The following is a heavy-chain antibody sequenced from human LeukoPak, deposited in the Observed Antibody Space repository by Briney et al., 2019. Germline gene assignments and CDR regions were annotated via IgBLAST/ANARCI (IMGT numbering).Heavy chain of an antibody. CDR2: IYTSGST. CDR3: ATYDYGDYSPNFDY. Sequence: SETLSLTCTVSGGSISSGSYYWSWIRQPAGKGLEWIGRIYTSGSTNCNPSLKSRVTISVDTSKNQFSLKLSSVTAADTAVYYCATYDYGDYSPNFDYWGQGTLVTASS. J-gene: IGHJ4*02. D-gene: IGHD4-17*01. V-gene: IGHV4-61*02. CDR1: GGSISSGSYY.